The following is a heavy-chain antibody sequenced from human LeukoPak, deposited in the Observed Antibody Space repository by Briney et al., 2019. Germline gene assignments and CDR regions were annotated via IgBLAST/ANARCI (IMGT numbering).Heavy chain of an antibody. J-gene: IGHJ6*04. D-gene: IGHD6-19*01. CDR3: VKGGYSSGWHTRVGMDV. V-gene: IGHV3-64D*06. CDR1: GFTFSSYA. Sequence: QPGGSLGLSCSASGFTFSSYAMHWVRQAPGKGLEYVSAISSNGGSTYYADSVKGRFTISRDNSKNTLYLQMSSLRAEDTAVYYCVKGGYSSGWHTRVGMDVWGKGTTVTVSS. CDR2: ISSNGGST.